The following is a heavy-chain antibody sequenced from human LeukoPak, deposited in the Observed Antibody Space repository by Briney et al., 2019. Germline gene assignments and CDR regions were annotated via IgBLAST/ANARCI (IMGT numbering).Heavy chain of an antibody. CDR1: GFTFSSYG. J-gene: IGHJ3*02. CDR3: ARDRAAAGPSHDAFDI. V-gene: IGHV3-33*01. CDR2: IWYDGSNK. D-gene: IGHD6-25*01. Sequence: GGSLRLSCAASGFTFSSYGMHWVRQAPGKGLEWVAVIWYDGSNKYYADSVKGRFTISRDNSKNTLYLQMNSLRAEDTAVYYCARDRAAAGPSHDAFDILGQGTMVTVSS.